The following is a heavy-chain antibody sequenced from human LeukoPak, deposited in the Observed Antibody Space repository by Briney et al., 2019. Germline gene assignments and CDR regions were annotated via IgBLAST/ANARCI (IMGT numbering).Heavy chain of an antibody. V-gene: IGHV3-15*01. CDR2: IKSKTDGGTT. Sequence: GGSLRLSCAASGFTFSNAWMSWVRQAPGKGLEWVGRIKSKTDGGTTDYAAPVKGRFTISRDDSKNTLYLQMNSLKTEDTAVYYCTTDHGSGWELLGAFDIWGQGTMVTVSS. J-gene: IGHJ3*02. CDR1: GFTFSNAW. CDR3: TTDHGSGWELLGAFDI. D-gene: IGHD1-26*01.